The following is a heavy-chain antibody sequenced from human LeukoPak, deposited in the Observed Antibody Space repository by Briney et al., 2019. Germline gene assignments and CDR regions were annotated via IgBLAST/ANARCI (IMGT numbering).Heavy chain of an antibody. J-gene: IGHJ4*02. CDR3: ARDLSGIAGYTYGRGIDY. CDR1: GFIFSSYS. CDR2: ISSGSVTI. V-gene: IGHV3-48*01. Sequence: GGSLRLSYAAAGFIFSSYSMNWVRKAPGKGLEWLSFISSGSVTIYYTDSVKGRFTISRDNAKNSLYLQMNSLRAEDTAVYYCARDLSGIAGYTYGRGIDYWGQGTLVTVSS. D-gene: IGHD5-18*01.